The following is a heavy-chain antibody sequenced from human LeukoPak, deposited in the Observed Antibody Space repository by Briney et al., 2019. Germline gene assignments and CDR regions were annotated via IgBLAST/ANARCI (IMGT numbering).Heavy chain of an antibody. CDR1: GFTFSSYG. V-gene: IGHV3-33*01. D-gene: IGHD3-3*01. CDR2: IWYDGSNK. CDR3: ARDLSAYDFWSGTPYYYGMDV. Sequence: GGSLRLSCAASGFTFSSYGMHWVRQAPGKGLEWVAVIWYDGSNKYYADSVKGRFTISRDNSKNTLYLQMNSLRAEDTAVYYCARDLSAYDFWSGTPYYYGMDVWGQGTTVTVSS. J-gene: IGHJ6*02.